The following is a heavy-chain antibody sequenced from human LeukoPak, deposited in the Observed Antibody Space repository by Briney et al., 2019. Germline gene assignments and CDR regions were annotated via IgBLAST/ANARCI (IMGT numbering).Heavy chain of an antibody. D-gene: IGHD3-9*01. V-gene: IGHV3-74*01. J-gene: IGHJ3*02. Sequence: PGGSLRLSCEASGFTFSYNWMSWVRQAPGKGLVWVSRIKTDGSSTSYADSVKGRFTISRDNAKNTLYLQMNSLRAEDTAVYYCARDFESDAFDIWGQGTMVTVSS. CDR3: ARDFESDAFDI. CDR2: IKTDGSST. CDR1: GFTFSYNW.